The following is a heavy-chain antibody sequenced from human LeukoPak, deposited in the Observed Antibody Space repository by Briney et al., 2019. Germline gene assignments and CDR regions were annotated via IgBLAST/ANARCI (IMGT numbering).Heavy chain of an antibody. Sequence: SETLSLTCAVYGGSFSGYYWSWIRQPPGRGLEWIGEINHSGSTKHNPSLKSRVTISVDTSKNQFFLKLSSVTAADTAVYYCARGLRSSWDYLDYWGQGTLVTVSS. J-gene: IGHJ4*02. CDR2: INHSGST. D-gene: IGHD6-13*01. CDR1: GGSFSGYY. CDR3: ARGLRSSWDYLDY. V-gene: IGHV4-34*01.